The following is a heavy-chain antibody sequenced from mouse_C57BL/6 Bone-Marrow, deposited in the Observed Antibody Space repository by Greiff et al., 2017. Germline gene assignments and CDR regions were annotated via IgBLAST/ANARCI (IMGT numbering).Heavy chain of an antibody. CDR3: TSYYYGSSGAY. J-gene: IGHJ3*01. V-gene: IGHV14-4*01. CDR2: IDPENGDT. CDR1: GFNIKDDY. D-gene: IGHD1-1*01. Sequence: VQLQQSGAELVRPGASVKLSCTASGFNIKDDYMHWVKQRPEQGLEWIGWIDPENGDTEYASKFQGKATITADTSSNTAYLPLSSLTSEDTAVYYCTSYYYGSSGAYWGQGTLVTVSA.